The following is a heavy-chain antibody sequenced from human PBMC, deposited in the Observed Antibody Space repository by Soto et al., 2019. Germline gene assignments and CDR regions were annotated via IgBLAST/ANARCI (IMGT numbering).Heavy chain of an antibody. CDR2: IVVGSGDT. V-gene: IGHV1-58*01. D-gene: IGHD3-22*01. CDR3: AADYYDTRGFYFDY. CDR1: GFTFISSA. Sequence: VKVSCQASGFTFISSAVQWVRQARGQRLEWIGWIVVGSGDTNYSQKFQERVTITRDMSTSTAYMALSSLRSEDTAVYYCAADYYDTRGFYFDYWGQGALGTAPQ. J-gene: IGHJ4*02.